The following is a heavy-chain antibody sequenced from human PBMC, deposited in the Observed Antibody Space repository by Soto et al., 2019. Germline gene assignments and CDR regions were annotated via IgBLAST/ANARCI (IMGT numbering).Heavy chain of an antibody. J-gene: IGHJ4*02. Sequence: PGGSLRLSCVASGFNLSHPWMTWVRQAAGKGLEWVGRIKSKTDGGTADYAAPVKGRATISRDDSKNTVYPQMNSLKTEDTAVYYCTTGIYYDILTGYHNVAYWGQGALVTAPQ. V-gene: IGHV3-15*01. CDR3: TTGIYYDILTGYHNVAY. D-gene: IGHD3-9*01. CDR1: GFNLSHPW. CDR2: IKSKTDGGTA.